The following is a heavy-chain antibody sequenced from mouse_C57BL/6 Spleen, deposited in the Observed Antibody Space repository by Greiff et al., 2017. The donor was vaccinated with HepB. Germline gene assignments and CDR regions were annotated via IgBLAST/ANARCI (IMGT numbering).Heavy chain of an antibody. Sequence: EVHLVESGGGLVKPGGSLKLSCAASGFTFSDYGMHWVRQAPEKGLEWVAYISSGSSTIYYADTVKGRFTISRDNAKNTLFLQMTSLRSEDTAMYYCAREREAYDYYAMDYWGQGTSVTVSS. CDR2: ISSGSSTI. J-gene: IGHJ4*01. CDR3: AREREAYDYYAMDY. CDR1: GFTFSDYG. D-gene: IGHD6-5*01. V-gene: IGHV5-17*01.